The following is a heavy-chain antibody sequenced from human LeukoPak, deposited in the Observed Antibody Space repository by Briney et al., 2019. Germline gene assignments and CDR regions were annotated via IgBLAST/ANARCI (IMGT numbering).Heavy chain of an antibody. CDR2: INPNTGAT. CDR3: ARDRVGSGWPRPYYFEI. J-gene: IGHJ4*02. V-gene: IGHV1-2*02. D-gene: IGHD6-19*01. CDR1: GSTFTGYY. Sequence: ASVEVSCKPSGSTFTGYYLHWVRQAPGQGPEWMGWINPNTGATMYSQKYQGRVTMTRDTSVSTGYIELRSLTSDDSAVYYCARDRVGSGWPRPYYFEIWGQGTLVTVSS.